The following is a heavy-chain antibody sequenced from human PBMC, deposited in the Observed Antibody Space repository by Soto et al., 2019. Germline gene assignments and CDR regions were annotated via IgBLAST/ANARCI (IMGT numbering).Heavy chain of an antibody. CDR1: GVTINSFA. Sequence: QVQLVQSGAEVKKPGSSVKVSCKASGVTINSFAVTWVRQAPGQGFQWLGGITPLFETTNYAQNFQGRVTITADESTRTSYMELRGRASEETAVYYGARGYGGYFDDWGEGALGIVSS. D-gene: IGHD4-17*01. J-gene: IGHJ4*02. CDR3: ARGYGGYFDD. CDR2: ITPLFETT. V-gene: IGHV1-69*01.